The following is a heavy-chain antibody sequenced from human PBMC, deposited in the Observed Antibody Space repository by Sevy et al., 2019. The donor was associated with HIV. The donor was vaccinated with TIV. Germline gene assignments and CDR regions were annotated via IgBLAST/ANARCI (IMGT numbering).Heavy chain of an antibody. V-gene: IGHV3-23*01. Sequence: GGSLRLSCAASGFTFSSYAMSWVRQAPGKGLEWVSAISGSGGSTYYADSVKGRFTISRDNSKNTLYLQMNSLRAEDTAVYYCAKHDAMIVVVTPFDYWGQGTLVTVSS. CDR2: ISGSGGST. CDR1: GFTFSSYA. J-gene: IGHJ4*02. D-gene: IGHD3-22*01. CDR3: AKHDAMIVVVTPFDY.